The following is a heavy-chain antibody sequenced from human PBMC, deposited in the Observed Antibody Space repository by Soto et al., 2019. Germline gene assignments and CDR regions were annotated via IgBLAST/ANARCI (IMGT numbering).Heavy chain of an antibody. CDR2: ISAGNGNT. Sequence: QVQLVQSGAEEKKPGASVKVSCKGYGYTFSSYAMHWVRQAPGQRLECMGWISAGNGNTKYSQKFQGRVTITRDTSASTAYMELSSLRSEDTAVYYCARSIVVVTALDYWGQGTLVTVSS. J-gene: IGHJ4*02. V-gene: IGHV1-3*05. D-gene: IGHD2-21*02. CDR1: GYTFSSYA. CDR3: ARSIVVVTALDY.